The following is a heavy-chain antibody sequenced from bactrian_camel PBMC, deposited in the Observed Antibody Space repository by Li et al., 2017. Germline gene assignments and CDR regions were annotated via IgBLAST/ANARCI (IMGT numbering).Heavy chain of an antibody. CDR3: AARWGACRGWIFGY. CDR1: GFSIDIYG. J-gene: IGHJ6*01. V-gene: IGHV3S19*01. D-gene: IGHD1*01. CDR2: IYTGDGST. Sequence: VQLVESGGGLVQPGGSLRLSCAPSGFSIDIYGMTWVRQAPGKGLEWVSSIYTGDGSTSSADSVKGRFTTSRDNTKNMLYLQMDSLTPEDTAMYYCAARWGACRGWIFGYWGQGTQVTVSS.